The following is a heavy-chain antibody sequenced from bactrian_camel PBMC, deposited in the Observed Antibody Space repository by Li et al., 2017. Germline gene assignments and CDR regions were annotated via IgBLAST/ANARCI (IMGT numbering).Heavy chain of an antibody. D-gene: IGHD1*01. CDR2: IYADGSNT. CDR3: AADLARWCPMENFRDDY. CDR1: ESIDRTYD. J-gene: IGHJ4*01. Sequence: HVQLVESGGGLVQPGGSLRLSCSASESIDRTYDMSWVRQAPGKGLEWVSSIYADGSNTYYADSVKGRFIITRDKAKDLVYLQMNGLQPEDTGMYYCAADLARWCPMENFRDDYVGQGTQVTVS. V-gene: IGHV3-2*01.